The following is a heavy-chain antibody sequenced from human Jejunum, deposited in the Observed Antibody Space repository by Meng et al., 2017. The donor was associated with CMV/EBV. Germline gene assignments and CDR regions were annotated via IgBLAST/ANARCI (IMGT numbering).Heavy chain of an antibody. CDR3: AKRPFNWGFLDS. V-gene: IGHV3-23*01. CDR2: ISHTTTNT. J-gene: IGHJ5*02. D-gene: IGHD7-27*01. Sequence: EGELLASGGDLGQPGGSLRLSCAASGLSVSSNAMTWVRQAPGKGLEWVSTISHTTTNTYYADSVKGRFTISRDDSKNTLYLQMDSLRAEDTALYYCAKRPFNWGFLDSWGQGTLVTVSS. CDR1: GLSVSSNA.